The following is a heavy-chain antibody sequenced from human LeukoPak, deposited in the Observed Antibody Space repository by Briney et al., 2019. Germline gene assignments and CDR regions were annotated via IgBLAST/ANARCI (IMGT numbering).Heavy chain of an antibody. CDR3: ARVRANSGYGHFDY. CDR1: GYSISSGYY. J-gene: IGHJ4*02. Sequence: SETLSLTCAVSGYSISSGYYWGWIRQPPGKGLEWIGSIYHSGSTYYNPSLKSRVTISLDTSKNQFSLRLSSVTAADTAVYYSARVRANSGYGHFDYWGQGTLVTVSS. D-gene: IGHD5-12*01. V-gene: IGHV4-38-2*01. CDR2: IYHSGST.